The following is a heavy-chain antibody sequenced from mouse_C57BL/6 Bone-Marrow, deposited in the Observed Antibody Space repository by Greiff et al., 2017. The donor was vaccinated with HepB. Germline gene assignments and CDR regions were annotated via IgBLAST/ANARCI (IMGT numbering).Heavy chain of an antibody. J-gene: IGHJ2*01. CDR1: GFTFSDYG. D-gene: IGHD1-1*01. Sequence: EVKLVESGGGLVQPGGSLKLSCAASGFTFSDYGMAWVRQAPRKGPEWVAFISNLAYSIYYADTVTGRFTISRENAKNTLYLEMSSLMSEDTSIYYCARQYYYGSLDYWGQGTTLTVSS. CDR2: ISNLAYSI. CDR3: ARQYYYGSLDY. V-gene: IGHV5-15*01.